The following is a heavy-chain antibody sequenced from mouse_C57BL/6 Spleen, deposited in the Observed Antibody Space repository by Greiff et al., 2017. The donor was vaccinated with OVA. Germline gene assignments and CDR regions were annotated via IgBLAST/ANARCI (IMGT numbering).Heavy chain of an antibody. CDR3: ARDGDYGSSLGYFDY. CDR1: GYTFTDYN. Sequence: VHVKQSGPELVKPGASVKMSCKASGYTFTDYNMHWVKQSHGKSLEWIGYINTNNGGTSYNQKFKGTATLTVNKSSTTASMELLSLTSEESAVYYCARDGDYGSSLGYFDYWGQGTTLTVSS. V-gene: IGHV1-22*01. D-gene: IGHD1-1*01. CDR2: INTNNGGT. J-gene: IGHJ2*01.